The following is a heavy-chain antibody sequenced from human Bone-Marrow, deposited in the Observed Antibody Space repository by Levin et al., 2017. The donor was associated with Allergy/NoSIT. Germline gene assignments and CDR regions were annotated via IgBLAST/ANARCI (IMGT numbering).Heavy chain of an antibody. CDR1: GYTFTAYH. J-gene: IGHJ4*02. D-gene: IGHD1-1*01. Sequence: ASVKVSCKASGYTFTAYHINWVRQAPGQGLEWLGFINPNTGGTRYAQKFQGRVTMTRDTSIATLYMQLTSLTSDDTAVYYCTRWSDTWRGFDNWGQGTLVTVSS. CDR3: TRWSDTWRGFDN. CDR2: INPNTGGT. V-gene: IGHV1-2*02.